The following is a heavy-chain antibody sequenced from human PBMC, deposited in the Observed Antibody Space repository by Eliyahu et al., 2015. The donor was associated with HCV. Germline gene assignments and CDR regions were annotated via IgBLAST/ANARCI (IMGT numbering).Heavy chain of an antibody. J-gene: IGHJ4*02. CDR3: ARLISRYGSAWXVDY. CDR2: INNSGSSR. V-gene: IGHV3-11*01. D-gene: IGHD6-19*01. Sequence: HVQLVESGGGLVKPGGSLXXXCTAXGFRFSDYYMTWIRQAPGKGLDWLSYINNSGSSRYYADSVKGRFTISRDNAKNSLYLQMNSLRGDDTAVYYCARLISRYGSAWXVDYWGQGTLVTVSS. CDR1: GFRFSDYY.